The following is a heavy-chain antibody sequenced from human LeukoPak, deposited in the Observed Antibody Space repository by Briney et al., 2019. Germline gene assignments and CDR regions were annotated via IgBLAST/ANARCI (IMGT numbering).Heavy chain of an antibody. CDR2: IGFDGVIK. CDR3: ARDMFRGVPDYYDY. CDR1: GFTFNNYP. Sequence: GGSLKLSCAASGFTFNNYPMHWVRQAPGKGLEWVAVIGFDGVIKLYTDSVKGRFSISRDDSKNTLYLQMNGLRAEDSALYSCARDMFRGVPDYYDYWGQGTLVTVSS. V-gene: IGHV3-30*10. D-gene: IGHD3-10*01. J-gene: IGHJ4*02.